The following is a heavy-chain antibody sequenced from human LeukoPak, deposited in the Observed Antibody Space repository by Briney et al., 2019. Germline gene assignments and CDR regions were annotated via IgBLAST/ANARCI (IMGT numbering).Heavy chain of an antibody. Sequence: PSETLFLTCTVSRDSMKSYYWSWLRQPPGKGLEWIGYIYYTGSTYYNPSLKSRVTISVDTSKNQFSLKLSSVTAADTAVYYCASRGYSYVPYWYFDLWGRGTLVTVSS. D-gene: IGHD5-18*01. J-gene: IGHJ2*01. V-gene: IGHV4-59*08. CDR2: IYYTGST. CDR1: RDSMKSYY. CDR3: ASRGYSYVPYWYFDL.